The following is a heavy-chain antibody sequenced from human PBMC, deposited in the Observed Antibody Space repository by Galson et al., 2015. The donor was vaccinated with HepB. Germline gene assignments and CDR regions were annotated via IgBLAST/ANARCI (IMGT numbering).Heavy chain of an antibody. CDR2: ISYDGSNK. CDR1: GFTFSSYG. D-gene: IGHD6-6*01. J-gene: IGHJ6*02. CDR3: AKDSTLLIAARLGMDV. V-gene: IGHV3-30*18. Sequence: SLRLSCAASGFTFSSYGMHWVRQAPGKGLEWVAVISYDGSNKYYADSVKGRFTISRDNSKNTLYLQMNSLRAEDTAVYYCAKDSTLLIAARLGMDVWGQGTTVTVSS.